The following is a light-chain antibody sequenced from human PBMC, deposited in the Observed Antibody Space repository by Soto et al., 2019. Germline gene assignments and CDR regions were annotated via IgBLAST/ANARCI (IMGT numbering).Light chain of an antibody. CDR2: KAS. CDR1: QSISSW. J-gene: IGKJ2*01. CDR3: QQYISGYT. Sequence: DIQMTQSTSTLSASVGDRVTITCRASQSISSWLAWYQQKPGEAPKILIYKASSLESGVPSRFSGSGSGTEFTLTISSLQPDDFATYYCQQYISGYTFGQGTKLEIK. V-gene: IGKV1-5*03.